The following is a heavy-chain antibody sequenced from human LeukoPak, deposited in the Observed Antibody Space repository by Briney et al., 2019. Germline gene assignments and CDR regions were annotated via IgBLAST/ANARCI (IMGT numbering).Heavy chain of an antibody. Sequence: GGSLRLSCAASGFTFGDFSMNWVRQVPGKGLEWVSYIASGGSAMYYADSVKGRFTISGDNAKNSLYLQMHSLRDEDTAVYYCARSRTGNYFDSWGQGTLVTVSS. D-gene: IGHD2-8*02. V-gene: IGHV3-48*02. CDR3: ARSRTGNYFDS. CDR2: IASGGSAM. J-gene: IGHJ4*02. CDR1: GFTFGDFS.